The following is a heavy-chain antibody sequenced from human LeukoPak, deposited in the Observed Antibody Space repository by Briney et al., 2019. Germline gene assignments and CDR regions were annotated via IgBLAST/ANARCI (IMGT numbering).Heavy chain of an antibody. J-gene: IGHJ4*02. CDR3: AIWTSGNY. CDR1: GFTFNRSW. Sequence: HPGGSLRLSCAASGFTFNRSWMNWVRQAPGKGLEWVANMDPSGSQKRYVDSVKGRFIISKDNPGASLYLDMYSLRAEDTAIYYCAIWTSGNYWGQGTLVTVSS. D-gene: IGHD1-1*01. CDR2: MDPSGSQK. V-gene: IGHV3-7*01.